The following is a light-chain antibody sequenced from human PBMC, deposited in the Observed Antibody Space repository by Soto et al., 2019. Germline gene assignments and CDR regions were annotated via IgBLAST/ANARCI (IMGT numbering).Light chain of an antibody. CDR1: RSNIGNNY. Sequence: QSALTQPPSASGTPGQRVTISCSGSRSNIGNNYVHWYQQLPGTAPKLLIYRSNQRPSGVPDRFSGSKSGTSASLVISGLRSEDEADYHCAAWDDSLSGWVFGGGTQLTVL. J-gene: IGLJ3*02. CDR2: RSN. CDR3: AAWDDSLSGWV. V-gene: IGLV1-47*01.